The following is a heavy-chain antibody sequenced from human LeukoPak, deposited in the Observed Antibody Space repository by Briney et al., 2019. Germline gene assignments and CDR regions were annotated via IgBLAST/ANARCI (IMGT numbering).Heavy chain of an antibody. CDR1: GGTFSGYA. D-gene: IGHD4-17*01. Sequence: ASVKVSCKASGGTFSGYAISWVRQAPGQGLEWMGGIIPIFGTANYAQKFQGRVTITADESTSTAYMELSSLRSEDTAVYYCARRGYGDPAFDYWGQGTLVTVSS. V-gene: IGHV1-69*13. CDR2: IIPIFGTA. J-gene: IGHJ4*02. CDR3: ARRGYGDPAFDY.